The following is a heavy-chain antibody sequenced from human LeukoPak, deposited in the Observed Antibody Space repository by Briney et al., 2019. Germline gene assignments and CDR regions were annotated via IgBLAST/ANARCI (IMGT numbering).Heavy chain of an antibody. Sequence: GASVKVSCKASGYTFTGYYMHWVRQAPGQGLEWMGWINPNSGGTNYAQKFQGRVTMTRDTSISTAYMELSRLRSDDTAVYYCAREPYYDILTGYYRLYYFDYWGQGTLVTVSS. CDR2: INPNSGGT. J-gene: IGHJ4*02. CDR3: AREPYYDILTGYYRLYYFDY. V-gene: IGHV1-2*02. D-gene: IGHD3-9*01. CDR1: GYTFTGYY.